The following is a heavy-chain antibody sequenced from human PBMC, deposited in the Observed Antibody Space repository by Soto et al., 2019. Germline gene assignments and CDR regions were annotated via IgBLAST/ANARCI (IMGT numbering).Heavy chain of an antibody. CDR2: IYYSGST. J-gene: IGHJ2*01. CDR1: GGSISSSSYY. CDR3: ARRASGWGYWYFDL. V-gene: IGHV4-39*01. D-gene: IGHD6-19*01. Sequence: QLQLQESGPGLVKPSETLSLTCTVSGGSISSSSYYWGWIRQPPGKGLEWIGSIYYSGSTYYNPSLKSRVTISVDTSKNQFSLKLSSVTAADTAVYYCARRASGWGYWYFDLWGRGTLVTVSS.